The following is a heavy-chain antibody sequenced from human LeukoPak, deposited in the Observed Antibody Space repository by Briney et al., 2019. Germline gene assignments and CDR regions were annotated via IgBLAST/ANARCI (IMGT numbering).Heavy chain of an antibody. V-gene: IGHV4-39*02. Sequence: SETLSLTCIVSGGSTSGGNYYWGWIRRPPGKGLEWIVGISSSGNTSYNPSLKSRITISIDTSKNHFSLKLSSVTAADTAVYYCARLGAGPTYYDFWSGYSSFYFDYWGQGTLVTVSS. J-gene: IGHJ4*02. CDR1: GGSTSGGNYY. D-gene: IGHD3-3*01. CDR2: ISSSGNT. CDR3: ARLGAGPTYYDFWSGYSSFYFDY.